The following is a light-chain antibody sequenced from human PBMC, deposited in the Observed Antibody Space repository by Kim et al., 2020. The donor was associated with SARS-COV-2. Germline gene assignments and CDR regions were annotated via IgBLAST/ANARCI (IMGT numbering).Light chain of an antibody. CDR2: EVS. CDR1: SSDVGSYNL. Sequence: SALTQPASVSGSPGQSITISCTGTSSDVGSYNLVSWYQQHPGKAPKLMIYEVSKRPSGVSNRFSGSKSGNTASLTISGLQAEDEADYYCCSYAGSSSNWVFGGGTQLTVL. CDR3: CSYAGSSSNWV. J-gene: IGLJ3*02. V-gene: IGLV2-23*02.